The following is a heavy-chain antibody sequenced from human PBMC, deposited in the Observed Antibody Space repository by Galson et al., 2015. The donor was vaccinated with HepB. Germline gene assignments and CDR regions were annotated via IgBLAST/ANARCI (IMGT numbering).Heavy chain of an antibody. J-gene: IGHJ4*02. D-gene: IGHD4-17*01. Sequence: SLRLSCAASGFTFSTYAMNWVRQAPGKGLEWVSGICGGGGSTYYADSVKGRFTISRDKSKETLYLHMNSLRAEDTAGYYCARDAAPRLRRELDYWGQGTLVTVSS. V-gene: IGHV3-23*01. CDR2: ICGGGGST. CDR3: ARDAAPRLRRELDY. CDR1: GFTFSTYA.